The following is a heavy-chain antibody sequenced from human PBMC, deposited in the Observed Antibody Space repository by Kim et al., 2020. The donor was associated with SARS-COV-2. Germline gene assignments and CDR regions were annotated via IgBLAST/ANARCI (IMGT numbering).Heavy chain of an antibody. J-gene: IGHJ5*02. V-gene: IGHV3-20*01. Sequence: AESEKGQVTLSRDNAKNSLYLQMNSLRAEDTALYHCAGDGSGSYYWSWFDPWGQGTLVTVSS. D-gene: IGHD3-10*01. CDR3: AGDGSGSYYWSWFDP.